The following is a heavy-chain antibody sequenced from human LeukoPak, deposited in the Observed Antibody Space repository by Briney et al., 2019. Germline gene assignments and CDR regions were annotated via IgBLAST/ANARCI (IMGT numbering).Heavy chain of an antibody. CDR1: GYIFTSYG. D-gene: IGHD3-22*01. J-gene: IGHJ5*02. V-gene: IGHV1-18*01. CDR3: ARDINGYYYDSHGYYPTDL. CDR2: IRVYHGNT. Sequence: ASVKVSCKASGYIFTSYGISWVRQAPGQGLEGMGWIRVYHGNTNYPQRLQGRVTMTTDTSPTTAYMELRSLRSDDTAVYYCARDINGYYYDSHGYYPTDLWGQGTLVTASS.